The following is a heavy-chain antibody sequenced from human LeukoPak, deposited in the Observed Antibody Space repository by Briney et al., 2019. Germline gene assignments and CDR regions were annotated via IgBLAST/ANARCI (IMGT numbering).Heavy chain of an antibody. CDR1: GYTFTGYY. D-gene: IGHD6-13*01. CDR3: ARGSPLVSAKHFDY. J-gene: IGHJ4*02. CDR2: INPNSGGT. V-gene: IGHV1-2*02. Sequence: GASVKVSCKASGYTFTGYYMHWVRRAPGQGLEWMGWINPNSGGTNYAQKFQGRVTMTRDTSISTAYMELSRLRSDDTAVYYCARGSPLVSAKHFDYWGQGTLVTVSS.